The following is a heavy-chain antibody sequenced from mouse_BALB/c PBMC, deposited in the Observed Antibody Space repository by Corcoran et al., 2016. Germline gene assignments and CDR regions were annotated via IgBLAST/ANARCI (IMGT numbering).Heavy chain of an antibody. CDR2: INPNNGGT. V-gene: IGHV1-18*01. CDR1: GYTFTEYT. D-gene: IGHD1-1*01. Sequence: EVQLQQSGPELVKPGASVKISCKPSGYTFTEYTMHWVKQGHGKSLEWSGGINPNNGGTSYNQKFKGKATLTVDKSSSTAYMELRSLTSEDSAVYYCVLAFDYLGQGTTLTVSS. CDR3: VLAFDY. J-gene: IGHJ2*01.